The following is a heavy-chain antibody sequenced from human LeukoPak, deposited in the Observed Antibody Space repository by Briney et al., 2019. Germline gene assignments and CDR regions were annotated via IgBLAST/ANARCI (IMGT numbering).Heavy chain of an antibody. CDR2: IYYSGST. Sequence: PSQTLSLTCTVSGGSISSGGYYWSWIRQPPGKGLEWIGYIYYSGSTNHNPSLKSRVTISVDTSKNQFSLKLSSVTAADTAVYYCARVNGYSSNNFDYWGQGTLVTVSS. V-gene: IGHV4-61*08. D-gene: IGHD6-13*01. CDR3: ARVNGYSSNNFDY. CDR1: GGSISSGGYY. J-gene: IGHJ4*02.